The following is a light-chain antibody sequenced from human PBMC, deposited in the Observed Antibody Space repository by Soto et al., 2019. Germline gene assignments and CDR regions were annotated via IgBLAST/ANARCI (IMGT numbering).Light chain of an antibody. Sequence: EIMLTQSPATLSLTPEERATLSCRASQSVSSYLAWYQQKPGQAPRLLIYDASNRATGIPARFSGSGSGTDFTLTISSLEPKDFAVYFCQYLSNSFGGGTNVDNK. J-gene: IGKJ4*01. CDR2: DAS. CDR3: QYLSNS. CDR1: QSVSSY. V-gene: IGKV3-11*01.